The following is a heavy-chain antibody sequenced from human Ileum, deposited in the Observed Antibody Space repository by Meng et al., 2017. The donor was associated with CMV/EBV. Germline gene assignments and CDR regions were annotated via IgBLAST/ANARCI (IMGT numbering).Heavy chain of an antibody. J-gene: IGHJ3*02. CDR3: ARDRPYGSGIYFDAFDI. D-gene: IGHD3-10*01. Sequence: ASVKVSCKASGYTFTGYYLHWVRQAPGQGLEWLGWINPTLGGTMFAQKFQGRVTMTRDTSISTAYMELRRLRSDDTAVHYCARDRPYGSGIYFDAFDIWGQGTMVTVSS. CDR2: INPTLGGT. V-gene: IGHV1-2*02. CDR1: GYTFTGYY.